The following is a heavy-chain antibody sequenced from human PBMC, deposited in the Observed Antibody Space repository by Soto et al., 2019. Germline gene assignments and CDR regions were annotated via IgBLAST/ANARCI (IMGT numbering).Heavy chain of an antibody. CDR3: ARGPRMVRGVITMARWFDP. D-gene: IGHD3-10*01. J-gene: IGHJ5*02. Sequence: SETLSLTCAVYGGSFIGYYCICIRHPPGKWLEWIVEINHSGSTNYNPSLKSRVTISVDTSKNQFSLKLSSVTAADTAVYYCARGPRMVRGVITMARWFDPWGQGTLVTVSS. V-gene: IGHV4-34*01. CDR2: INHSGST. CDR1: GGSFIGYY.